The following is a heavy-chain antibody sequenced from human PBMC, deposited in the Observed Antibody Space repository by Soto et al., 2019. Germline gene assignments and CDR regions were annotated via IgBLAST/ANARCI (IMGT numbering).Heavy chain of an antibody. CDR1: GGSISSYY. J-gene: IGHJ5*02. D-gene: IGHD2-15*01. V-gene: IGHV4-59*01. CDR3: ARNREYCSGGRCWNEGWFDP. CDR2: IYYSGST. Sequence: QVQLQESGPGLVKPSETLSLTCTVSGGSISSYYWSWIRQPPGKGLEWIGYIYYSGSTNYNPSLKSRVTISVDTSKNQFSLNLSSVTAADTAVYYCARNREYCSGGRCWNEGWFDPWGQGTLVTVSS.